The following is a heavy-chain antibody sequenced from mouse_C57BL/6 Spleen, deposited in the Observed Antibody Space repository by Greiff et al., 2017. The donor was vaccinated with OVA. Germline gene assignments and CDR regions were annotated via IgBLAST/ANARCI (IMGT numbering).Heavy chain of an antibody. CDR2: IRNKANGYTT. CDR3: ARSLLFPAMDY. J-gene: IGHJ4*01. CDR1: GFTFTDYY. Sequence: EVKVEESGGGLVQPGGSLSLSCAASGFTFTDYYMSWVRQPPGKALEWLGFIRNKANGYTTEYSASVKGRFTISRDNSQSILYLQMNALRAEDSATYYCARSLLFPAMDYWGQGTSVTVSS. V-gene: IGHV7-3*01. D-gene: IGHD1-1*01.